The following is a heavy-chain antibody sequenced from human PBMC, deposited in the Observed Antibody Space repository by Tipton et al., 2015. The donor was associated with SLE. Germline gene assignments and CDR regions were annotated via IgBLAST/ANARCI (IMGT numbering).Heavy chain of an antibody. J-gene: IGHJ3*01. CDR3: ARDTDRGSSAYAGAFDF. D-gene: IGHD3-22*01. CDR2: IYSSGST. V-gene: IGHV4-61*02. Sequence: TLSLTCSVSGDSIRSGRHYWSWIRQPAGKGLEWTGRIYSSGSTNYNPSLRSRITITVDTSKNQFSLRLSSVTAADTAVYYCARDTDRGSSAYAGAFDFWGQGTVVTVSS. CDR1: GDSIRSGRHY.